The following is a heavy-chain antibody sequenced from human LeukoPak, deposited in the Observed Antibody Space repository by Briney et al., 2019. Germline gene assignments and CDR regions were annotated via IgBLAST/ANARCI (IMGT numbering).Heavy chain of an antibody. V-gene: IGHV3-23*01. CDR1: GFTFSSSA. Sequence: GGSLRLSCAASGFTFSSSAMSWVRQAPGEGLEWVSSITASGGSTFYADSVKGRFTISRDNAKNTLYLQMHSLRAEDTALYYCAERAPYYFDYWGQGTLVTVSS. CDR3: AERAPYYFDY. J-gene: IGHJ4*02. CDR2: ITASGGST.